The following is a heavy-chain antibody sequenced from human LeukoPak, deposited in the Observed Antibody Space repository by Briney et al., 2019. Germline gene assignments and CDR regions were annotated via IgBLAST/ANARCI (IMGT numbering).Heavy chain of an antibody. CDR1: GYTFTDYY. CDR2: VDPEDGET. V-gene: IGHV1-69-2*01. D-gene: IGHD2-2*01. Sequence: ASVKISCKVSGYTFTDYYMHWVQQAPGKGLEWMGLVDPEDGETIYAEKFQGRVTITADTSTDTAYMELSSLRSEDTAVYYCAIGVVPAATTGLYYYYYYMDVWGKGTTVTVS. CDR3: AIGVVPAATTGLYYYYYYMDV. J-gene: IGHJ6*03.